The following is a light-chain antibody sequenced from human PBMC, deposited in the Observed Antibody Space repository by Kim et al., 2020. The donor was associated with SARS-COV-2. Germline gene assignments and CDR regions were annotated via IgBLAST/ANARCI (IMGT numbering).Light chain of an antibody. CDR3: QVCDSSSDHVV. CDR2: YDS. CDR1: NIGSKS. Sequence: PGKTARITCGGNNIGSKSVHWYQQKPGQAPVLVIYYDSDRPSGIPERFSGSNSGNTATLTISRVEAGDEADYYCQVCDSSSDHVVFGGGTQLTVL. V-gene: IGLV3-21*04. J-gene: IGLJ2*01.